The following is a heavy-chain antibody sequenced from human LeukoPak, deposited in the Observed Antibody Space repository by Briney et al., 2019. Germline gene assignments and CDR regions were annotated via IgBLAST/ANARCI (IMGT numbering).Heavy chain of an antibody. D-gene: IGHD2-2*01. V-gene: IGHV2-5*02. CDR2: IYWDDDK. CDR1: GFSLSTSGVG. CDR3: AHSIRYCSSTSCQNWFDP. J-gene: IGHJ5*02. Sequence: SGPTLVKPTQTLTLTCTFSGFSLSTSGVGVGWIRQPPGKALEWLALIYWDDDKRYSPSLKSRLTITKDTSKNQVVLTMTNMDPVDTATYYRAHSIRYCSSTSCQNWFDPWGQGTLVTVSS.